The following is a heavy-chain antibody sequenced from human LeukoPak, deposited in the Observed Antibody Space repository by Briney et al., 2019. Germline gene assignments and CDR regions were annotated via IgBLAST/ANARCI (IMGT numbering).Heavy chain of an antibody. CDR1: GGSISSGGNS. V-gene: IGHV4-30-2*01. J-gene: IGHJ5*02. D-gene: IGHD3/OR15-3a*01. CDR2: IYHSGST. CDR3: ASLDYTPHPFP. Sequence: SETLSLTCAVSGGSISSGGNSWSWIRQPPGKGLEWIGYIYHSGSTYYNPSLKSRVTISVDTSKNQFSLKLSSVTAADTAVYYCASLDYTPHPFPWGQGTLVTVSS.